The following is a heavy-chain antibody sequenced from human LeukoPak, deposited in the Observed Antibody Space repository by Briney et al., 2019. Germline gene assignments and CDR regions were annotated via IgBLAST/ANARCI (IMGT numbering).Heavy chain of an antibody. CDR1: GFTFSSYS. J-gene: IGHJ4*02. CDR3: ATGGDGGGYGGVGEDFDY. D-gene: IGHD6-19*01. CDR2: ISSSSSTT. V-gene: IGHV3-48*01. Sequence: PGGSLRLSCAASGFTFSSYSMNWVRQAPGKGLEWVSYISSSSSTTYYADSVKGRFTISRDNSKNTLYLQMNSLRAEDTAVYYCATGGDGGGYGGVGEDFDYWGQGTLVTVSS.